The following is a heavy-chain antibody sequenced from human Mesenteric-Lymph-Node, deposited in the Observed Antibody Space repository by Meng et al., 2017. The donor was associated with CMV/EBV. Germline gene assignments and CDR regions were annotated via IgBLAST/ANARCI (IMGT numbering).Heavy chain of an antibody. Sequence: GGSLRLSCAASGFTFSGYAMHWVRQAPGKGLEWVAVVSYDGGNEYYADSVKGRFTISRDNSKNTLYLQMNSLRAEDTAVYYCAKAKRDGYNYYYFGMDVWGQGTTVTVSS. CDR2: VSYDGGNE. CDR3: AKAKRDGYNYYYFGMDV. D-gene: IGHD5-24*01. CDR1: GFTFSGYA. V-gene: IGHV3-30*04. J-gene: IGHJ6*02.